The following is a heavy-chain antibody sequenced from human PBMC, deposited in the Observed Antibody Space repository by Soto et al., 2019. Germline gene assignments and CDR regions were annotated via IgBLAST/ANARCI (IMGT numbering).Heavy chain of an antibody. V-gene: IGHV1-2*02. CDR2: INPNSGGT. Sequence: ASVKVSCKASGYTFSGYYMHWVRQAPGQGLEWMGWINPNSGGTNYAQKFQGRVTMTRDTSISTAYMELSRLRSDDTAVYYCARDRGSGWYLTYYYYGMDVWGQGTTVTVSS. D-gene: IGHD6-19*01. J-gene: IGHJ6*02. CDR3: ARDRGSGWYLTYYYYGMDV. CDR1: GYTFSGYY.